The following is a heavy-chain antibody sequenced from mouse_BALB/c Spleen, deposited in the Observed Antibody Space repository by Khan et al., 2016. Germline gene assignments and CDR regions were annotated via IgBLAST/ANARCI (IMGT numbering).Heavy chain of an antibody. CDR2: IYYSGTI. CDR3: ARGDCYYFFDY. CDR1: GISITTGNYR. D-gene: IGHD2-3*01. Sequence: EVQLQESGPGLVKPSQTVSLTCTVTGISITTGNYRWSWIRQFPGNKLEWIGYIYYSGTIAYNPSLTSRTTITRDTSKTQFFLEMNSLTAEGTATYYCARGDCYYFFDYWGQGTTLTVSS. V-gene: IGHV3-5*02. J-gene: IGHJ2*01.